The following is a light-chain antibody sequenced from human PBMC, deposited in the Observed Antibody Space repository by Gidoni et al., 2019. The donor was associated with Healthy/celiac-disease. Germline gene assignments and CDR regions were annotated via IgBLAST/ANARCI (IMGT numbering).Light chain of an antibody. Sequence: EIVITQSPATLSVSPGESATLSCRASQSVSSNFAWYQQKPGQAPRLLICGASTRATGIPARFSGSGSGTEFTLTISSLQSEDFAVYYCQQYNNWWTFGPRDQGGNQT. V-gene: IGKV3-15*01. CDR1: QSVSSN. CDR2: GAS. J-gene: IGKJ1*01. CDR3: QQYNNWWT.